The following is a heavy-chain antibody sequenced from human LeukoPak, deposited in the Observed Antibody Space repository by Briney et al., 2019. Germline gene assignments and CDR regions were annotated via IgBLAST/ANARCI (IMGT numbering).Heavy chain of an antibody. CDR1: GFTFSSFA. D-gene: IGHD3-3*01. V-gene: IGHV3-64D*09. Sequence: GGSLRLSCSASGFTFSSFAMYWVRPAPGKGPEYVSAINSNGDSPYYADLVKGRFTISRDNSKNTLYLQMSSLRAEDTAVYYCVKVQEWRSGYYFDYWGQGTVVTVS. CDR2: INSNGDSP. CDR3: VKVQEWRSGYYFDY. J-gene: IGHJ4*02.